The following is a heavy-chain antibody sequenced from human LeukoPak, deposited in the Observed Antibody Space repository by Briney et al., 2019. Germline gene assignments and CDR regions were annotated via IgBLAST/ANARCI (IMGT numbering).Heavy chain of an antibody. Sequence: ASVKVSCKASGYSFTASYMHWVRQAPGQGLEWLGWINPSSGGTKYAPKFQSRVTLARDTSINAAYMELTSLRSDDTAMYYCAKEFPSGATRDLDYWGQGTLVTVSS. CDR1: GYSFTASY. J-gene: IGHJ4*02. D-gene: IGHD1-26*01. V-gene: IGHV1-2*02. CDR3: AKEFPSGATRDLDY. CDR2: INPSSGGT.